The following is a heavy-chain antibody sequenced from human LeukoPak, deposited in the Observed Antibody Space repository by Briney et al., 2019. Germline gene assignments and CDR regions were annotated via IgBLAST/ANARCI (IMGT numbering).Heavy chain of an antibody. Sequence: PSETLSLTCTVSGGSISSGGYYWSWIRQPPGKGLEWIGEINHSGSTNYNPSLKSRVTISVDTSKNQFSLKLSSVTAADTAVYYCASRLGVRGSDDHLQFDYWGQGTLVTVSS. J-gene: IGHJ4*02. CDR3: ASRLGVRGSDDHLQFDY. D-gene: IGHD3-10*01. CDR1: GGSISSGGYY. CDR2: INHSGST. V-gene: IGHV4-39*07.